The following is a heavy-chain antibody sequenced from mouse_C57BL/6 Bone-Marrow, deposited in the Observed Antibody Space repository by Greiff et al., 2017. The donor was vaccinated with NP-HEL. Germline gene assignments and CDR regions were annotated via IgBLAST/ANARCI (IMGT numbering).Heavy chain of an antibody. Sequence: EVNVVESGGGLVQPKGSLKLSCAASGFSFNTYAMNWVRQAPGKGLEWVARIRSKSNNYATYYADSVKDRFTISRDDSESMLYLQTNNLKTEDTAMYYCVRSYGKVDYWGQGTTLTVSS. J-gene: IGHJ2*01. D-gene: IGHD1-1*01. CDR3: VRSYGKVDY. V-gene: IGHV10-1*01. CDR2: IRSKSNNYAT. CDR1: GFSFNTYA.